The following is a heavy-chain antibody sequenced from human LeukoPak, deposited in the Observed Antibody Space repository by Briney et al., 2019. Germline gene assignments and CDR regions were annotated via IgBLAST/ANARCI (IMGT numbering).Heavy chain of an antibody. CDR2: IHNSGTT. CDR3: ARRYYYNLGSFPFDF. CDR1: GGPFSGYF. J-gene: IGHJ4*02. Sequence: SETLSLTCAASGGPFSGYFWSWIRQSSGKGLEWIGEIHNSGTTNHNPSLNSRVTISEDTSKNQFYLNLSSVTAADTAVYYCARRYYYNLGSFPFDFWGQGTLVTVSS. D-gene: IGHD3-10*01. V-gene: IGHV4-34*01.